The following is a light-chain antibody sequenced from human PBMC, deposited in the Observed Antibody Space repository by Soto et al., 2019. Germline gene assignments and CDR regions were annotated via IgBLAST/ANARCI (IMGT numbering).Light chain of an antibody. CDR3: SSFTSTSTYV. Sequence: QSALTQPASVSGSPGQSITISCTGTSSDVGGYNYVSWYQQHPGKAPKLMIYEVNIRPSGVSNRFSGSKSGNTASLTISGLQAEDEADYYCSSFTSTSTYVFGAGTKGPS. V-gene: IGLV2-14*01. J-gene: IGLJ1*01. CDR1: SSDVGGYNY. CDR2: EVN.